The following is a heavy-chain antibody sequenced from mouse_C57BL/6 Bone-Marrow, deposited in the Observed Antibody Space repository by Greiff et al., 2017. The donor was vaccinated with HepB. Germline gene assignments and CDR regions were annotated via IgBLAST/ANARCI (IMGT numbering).Heavy chain of an antibody. J-gene: IGHJ4*01. CDR1: GYTFTSYW. Sequence: QVQLQQPGAELVKPGASVKLSCKASGYTFTSYWMHWVKQRPGQGLEWIGMIHPNSGSTNYNEKFKSKATLTVDKSSSTAYMQLSSLTSEDSAVYYCAEGTYGSSPYYAMDYWGQGTSVTVSS. CDR2: IHPNSGST. CDR3: AEGTYGSSPYYAMDY. V-gene: IGHV1-64*01. D-gene: IGHD1-1*01.